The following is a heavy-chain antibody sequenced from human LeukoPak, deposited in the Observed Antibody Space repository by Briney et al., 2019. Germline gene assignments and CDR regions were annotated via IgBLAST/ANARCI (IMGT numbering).Heavy chain of an antibody. V-gene: IGHV1-69*06. CDR1: GGTFSSYA. D-gene: IGHD4-17*01. CDR2: IIPIFGTA. Sequence: SVKVSCKASGGTFSSYAISWVRQAPGQGLEWMGGIIPIFGTANYAQKFQGRVTITADKSTSTAYMELSSLRSEDTAVYYCARADYDPSGYYYYMDVWGKGTTVTVSS. J-gene: IGHJ6*03. CDR3: ARADYDPSGYYYYMDV.